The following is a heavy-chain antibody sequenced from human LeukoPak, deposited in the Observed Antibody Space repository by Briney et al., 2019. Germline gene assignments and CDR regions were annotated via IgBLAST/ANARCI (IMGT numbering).Heavy chain of an antibody. J-gene: IGHJ4*02. CDR2: ISSSGRTI. Sequence: PGGSLRLSCAASGFTFSSYEMNWVRQAPGKGLEWVSYISSSGRTIYCADSVKGRFTFSRDNAKNSLYLQMNSLRAEDTAVYYCARGIGSSSWPLALWGQGTLVTVSS. D-gene: IGHD6-13*01. CDR1: GFTFSSYE. CDR3: ARGIGSSSWPLAL. V-gene: IGHV3-48*03.